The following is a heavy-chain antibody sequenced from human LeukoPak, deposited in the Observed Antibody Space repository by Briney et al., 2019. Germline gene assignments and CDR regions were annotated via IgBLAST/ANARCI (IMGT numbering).Heavy chain of an antibody. J-gene: IGHJ4*02. V-gene: IGHV3-23*01. CDR1: GFTFSSYA. D-gene: IGHD6-13*01. CDR3: ARALLDSSGYSSSWYYFDY. Sequence: GGSLRLSCAASGFTFSSYAMSWVRQAPGKGLEWVSAISGSGGSTYYADSVKGRFTISRDNSKNTLYLQMNSLRAEDTAVYYCARALLDSSGYSSSWYYFDYWGQGTLVTVSS. CDR2: ISGSGGST.